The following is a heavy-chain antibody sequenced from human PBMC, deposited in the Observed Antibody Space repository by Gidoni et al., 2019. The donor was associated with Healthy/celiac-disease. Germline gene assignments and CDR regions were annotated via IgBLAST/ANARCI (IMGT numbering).Heavy chain of an antibody. V-gene: IGHV3-49*04. CDR1: GFPFGDYA. D-gene: IGHD6-13*01. CDR3: TRVAPAGYSSSWYEYYFDY. Sequence: EVQLVESGGGLVQPGRSLRLSCTASGFPFGDYAMSWVRQAPGKGLEWVGFIRSKAYGGTTEYAASVKGRFTISRDDSKSIAYLQMNSLKTEDTAVYYCTRVAPAGYSSSWYEYYFDYWGQGTLVTVSS. CDR2: IRSKAYGGTT. J-gene: IGHJ4*02.